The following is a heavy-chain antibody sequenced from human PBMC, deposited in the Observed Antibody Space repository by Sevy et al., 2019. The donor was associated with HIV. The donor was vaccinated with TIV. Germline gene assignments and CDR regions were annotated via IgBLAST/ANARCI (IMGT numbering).Heavy chain of an antibody. CDR2: IIYDGSMK. V-gene: IGHV3-30-3*01. Sequence: GGSLRLSCAASGFTFSSYTMHWVRQAPGKGLERVANIIYDGSMKYYADSVKGRFTISRDNSKNTLYLQMNSLSAEDTAVYYCARDQHDYAGNVRTGWFDPWGQGILVTVSS. J-gene: IGHJ5*02. CDR1: GFTFSSYT. CDR3: ARDQHDYAGNVRTGWFDP. D-gene: IGHD4-17*01.